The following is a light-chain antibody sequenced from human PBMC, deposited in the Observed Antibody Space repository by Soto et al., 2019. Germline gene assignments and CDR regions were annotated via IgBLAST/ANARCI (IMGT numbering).Light chain of an antibody. V-gene: IGKV3-15*01. J-gene: IGKJ3*01. Sequence: DIVLTQTPATLSVSPGERVTLSCRASQSVSSNLAWYQQKPGQAPRLLIYGAVSRATGDPARFSGSGFETEVFLTISRVQSADFAVYFCQQYDSWPPRFTFGPGTTVDVK. CDR1: QSVSSN. CDR3: QQYDSWPPRFT. CDR2: GAV.